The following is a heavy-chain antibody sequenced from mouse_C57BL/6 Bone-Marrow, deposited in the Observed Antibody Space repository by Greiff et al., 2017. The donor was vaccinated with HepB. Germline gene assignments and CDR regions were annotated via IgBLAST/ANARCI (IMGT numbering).Heavy chain of an antibody. CDR1: GYTFTSYW. J-gene: IGHJ4*01. CDR3: ARGGSGWLLFYYAMDY. CDR2: IYPGSGST. D-gene: IGHD2-3*01. V-gene: IGHV1-55*01. Sequence: QVQLQQPGAELVKPGASVKMSCKASGYTFTSYWITWVKQRPGQGLEWIGDIYPGSGSTNYNEKFKSKATLTVDTSSSTAYMQLSSLTSEDSAVYYCARGGSGWLLFYYAMDYWGQGTSVTVSS.